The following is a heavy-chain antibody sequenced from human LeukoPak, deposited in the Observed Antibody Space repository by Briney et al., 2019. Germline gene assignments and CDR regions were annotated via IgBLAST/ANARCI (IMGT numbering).Heavy chain of an antibody. J-gene: IGHJ4*02. V-gene: IGHV3-23*01. CDR2: ISNNGGYT. CDR1: GFTFSSSA. D-gene: IGHD2-15*01. CDR3: AKQLGYCSDGSCYFPY. Sequence: GESLRLSCAASGFTFSSSAMSWVRQAPGKGLEWVSAISNNGGYTYYADSVQGRFTISRDNSKSTLCLQMNSLRAEDTAVYYCAKQLGYCSDGSCYFPYWGQGTLVTVSS.